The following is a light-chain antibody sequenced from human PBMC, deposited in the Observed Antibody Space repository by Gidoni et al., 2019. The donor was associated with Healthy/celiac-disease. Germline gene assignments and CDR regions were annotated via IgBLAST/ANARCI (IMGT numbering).Light chain of an antibody. Sequence: QPASVSGSPGQSITISCTGTSSDVGGYNYVSWYQQHPGKAPKLMIYEVSNRPSGVSNRFSGSKSGNTASLTSSGLQAEDEADYYCSSYTSSSTLYVFGTGTKVTVL. CDR3: SSYTSSSTLYV. CDR2: EVS. V-gene: IGLV2-14*01. CDR1: SSDVGGYNY. J-gene: IGLJ1*01.